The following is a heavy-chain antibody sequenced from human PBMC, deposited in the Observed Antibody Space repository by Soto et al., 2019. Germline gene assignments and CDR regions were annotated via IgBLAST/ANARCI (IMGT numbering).Heavy chain of an antibody. CDR1: GFTFSSYA. D-gene: IGHD1-26*01. J-gene: IGHJ4*02. V-gene: IGHV3-23*01. CDR3: AKVMVGAIDY. CDR2: ISGSGGST. Sequence: GGSLRLSCAASGFTFSSYAMSWVRQAPGKGLEWVSAISGSGGSTYYADSVKGRFTIPRDNPKNTLYLQMNSLRAEDTAVYYCAKVMVGAIDYWGQGTLVTVSS.